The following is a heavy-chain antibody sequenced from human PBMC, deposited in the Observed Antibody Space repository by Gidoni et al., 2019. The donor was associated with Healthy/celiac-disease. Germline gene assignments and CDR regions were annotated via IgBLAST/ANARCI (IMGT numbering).Heavy chain of an antibody. D-gene: IGHD4-17*01. Sequence: QVQLVESGGGVVQPGRSLRLSCAASGFTFSSYGMHWVRQAPGKGLEGVAVISYDGSNKYYADSVKGRFTISRDNSKNTLYLQMNSLRAEDTAVYYCAKESPPVTGYFDLWGRGTLVTVSS. J-gene: IGHJ2*01. V-gene: IGHV3-30*18. CDR2: ISYDGSNK. CDR3: AKESPPVTGYFDL. CDR1: GFTFSSYG.